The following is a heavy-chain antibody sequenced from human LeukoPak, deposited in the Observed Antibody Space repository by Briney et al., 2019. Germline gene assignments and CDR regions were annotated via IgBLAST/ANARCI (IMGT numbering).Heavy chain of an antibody. CDR3: ARLADYYGSGSYYTGGDAFDI. CDR2: ISSSSSYI. D-gene: IGHD3-10*01. Sequence: GGSLRLSCAASGFTFSSYNMNWVRQAPGKGLEWVSSISSSSSYIYYADSVKGRFTISRDNAKNSLYLQMNSLRAEDTAVYYCARLADYYGSGSYYTGGDAFDIWGQGTMVTVSS. V-gene: IGHV3-21*01. CDR1: GFTFSSYN. J-gene: IGHJ3*02.